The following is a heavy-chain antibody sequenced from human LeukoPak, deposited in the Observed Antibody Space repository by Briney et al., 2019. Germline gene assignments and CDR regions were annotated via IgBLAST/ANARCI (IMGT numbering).Heavy chain of an antibody. CDR2: TYYSGTT. Sequence: PSETLSLTCTVSGGSISGNYWSWIRQPPGKGLEWIGYTYYSGTTNYNPSLKSRVTISVDTSKNQFSLKLSSVTAADTAVYYCAIESQNGDYYWYFDLWGRGTLVTVSS. CDR3: AIESQNGDYYWYFDL. J-gene: IGHJ2*01. D-gene: IGHD4-17*01. V-gene: IGHV4-59*12. CDR1: GGSISGNY.